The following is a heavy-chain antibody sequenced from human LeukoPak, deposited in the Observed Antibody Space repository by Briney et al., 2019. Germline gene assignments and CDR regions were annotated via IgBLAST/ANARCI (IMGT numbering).Heavy chain of an antibody. V-gene: IGHV1-8*01. Sequence: MGWMSPNSGGTGYAQKFQDRVTMTRNTSISTAYMELSSLRSDDTAVYYCARGPPNWGYDYWGPGTLVTVSS. J-gene: IGHJ4*02. CDR3: ARGPPNWGYDY. D-gene: IGHD7-27*01. CDR2: MSPNSGGT.